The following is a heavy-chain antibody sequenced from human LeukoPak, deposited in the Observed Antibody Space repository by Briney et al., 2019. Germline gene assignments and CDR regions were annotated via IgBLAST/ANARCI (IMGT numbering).Heavy chain of an antibody. V-gene: IGHV3-11*04. Sequence: GGSLRLSCAASGFTFSDYDMIWIRQAPGKGLEWVSYISNTGGITYYADSVKGRFTISRANAKNTLYLQMNNLRDEDTAVYYCARVSGGDYFDNSGQGTLVTVSS. D-gene: IGHD3-10*01. CDR3: ARVSGGDYFDN. CDR1: GFTFSDYD. CDR2: ISNTGGIT. J-gene: IGHJ4*02.